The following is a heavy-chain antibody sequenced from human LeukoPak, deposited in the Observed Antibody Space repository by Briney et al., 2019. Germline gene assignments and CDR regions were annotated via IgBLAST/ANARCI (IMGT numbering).Heavy chain of an antibody. V-gene: IGHV3-21*01. Sequence: PGGPLRLSCAASGFTFSSYSMNWVRQAPGKGLEWVSFISSSSSYIYYADSMKGRFTISRDNAKNSLYLQMNSLRAEDTAVYYCASQTPRRLPIAVADYFDYWGQGTLVTVSS. D-gene: IGHD6-19*01. CDR1: GFTFSSYS. J-gene: IGHJ4*02. CDR2: ISSSSSYI. CDR3: ASQTPRRLPIAVADYFDY.